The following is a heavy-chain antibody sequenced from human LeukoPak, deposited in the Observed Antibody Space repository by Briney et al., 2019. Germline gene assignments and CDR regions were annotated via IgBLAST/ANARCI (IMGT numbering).Heavy chain of an antibody. D-gene: IGHD3-9*01. CDR2: INPNSGGT. V-gene: IGHV1-2*04. J-gene: IGHJ4*02. CDR3: ARGGPDILTGYLFDY. Sequence: GASVKVSCKASGYTFTGYYMHWVRQAPGQGLEWMGWINPNSGGTNYAQKFQGWVTMTRDTSISTAYMELSRLRSDDTAVYYCARGGPDILTGYLFDYWGQGTLVTVSS. CDR1: GYTFTGYY.